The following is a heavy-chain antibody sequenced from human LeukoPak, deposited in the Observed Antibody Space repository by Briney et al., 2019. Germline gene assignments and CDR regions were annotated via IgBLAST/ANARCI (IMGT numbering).Heavy chain of an antibody. V-gene: IGHV3-30*02. CDR3: AKSATTQGDTWFDP. D-gene: IGHD4-17*01. CDR1: GFTFSSYG. CDR2: IRYHGSDK. J-gene: IGHJ5*02. Sequence: PGGSLRLSCAASGFTFSSYGMHWVRQAPGKGLEWVAFIRYHGSDKYYADSVKDRFTISRDNSKNTLYLQMNSLRAEDTAVYYCAKSATTQGDTWFDPWGQGTLVTVSS.